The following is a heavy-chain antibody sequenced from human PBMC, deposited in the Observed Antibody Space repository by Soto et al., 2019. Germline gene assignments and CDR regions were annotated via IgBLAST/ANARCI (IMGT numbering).Heavy chain of an antibody. CDR2: ISAYNGNT. CDR1: GYTFTSYG. D-gene: IGHD2-2*01. Sequence: GASVKVSGKASGYTFTSYGISWVRQAPGQGLEWMGWISAYNGNTNYAQKLQGRVTMTTDTSTSTAYMELRSLRSDDTAVYYCARDSIVVVYSNGVGAFDIWGQGTMVTVSS. CDR3: ARDSIVVVYSNGVGAFDI. J-gene: IGHJ3*02. V-gene: IGHV1-18*01.